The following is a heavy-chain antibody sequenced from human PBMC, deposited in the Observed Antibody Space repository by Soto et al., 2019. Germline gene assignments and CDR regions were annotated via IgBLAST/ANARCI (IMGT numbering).Heavy chain of an antibody. Sequence: GGSLRLSCAYSGFTVSCYDMSWVRQAPGQGLEWVSDISGSGGGTYYADSVKGRFTISRDNSKNTLYLQRNSLRAEDTAVYYCAKEYCGGGSCYETNGFDPWGQGTQVTVSS. J-gene: IGHJ5*02. CDR1: GFTVSCYD. D-gene: IGHD2-15*01. CDR3: AKEYCGGGSCYETNGFDP. CDR2: ISGSGGGT. V-gene: IGHV3-23*01.